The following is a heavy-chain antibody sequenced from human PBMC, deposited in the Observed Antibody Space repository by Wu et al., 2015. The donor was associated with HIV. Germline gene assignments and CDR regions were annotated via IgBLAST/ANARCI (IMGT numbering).Heavy chain of an antibody. D-gene: IGHD3-22*01. CDR1: GYTFITHA. Sequence: QVQLVQSGGDVKKSGASVKVSCKASGYTFITHAITWVRQAPGQRPEWMGWITTNNGFTQKSYAQKFQDKTQFDLQTHPTTTVYMELRSLRSETTNGRSYYCXRVFEDKVVVIIPWFDPWGQGT. J-gene: IGHJ5*02. CDR3: XRVFEDKVVVIIPWFDP. V-gene: IGHV1-18*01. CDR2: ITTNNGFT.